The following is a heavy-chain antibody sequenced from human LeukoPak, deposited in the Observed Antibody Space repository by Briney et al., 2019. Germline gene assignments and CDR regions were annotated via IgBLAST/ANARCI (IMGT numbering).Heavy chain of an antibody. D-gene: IGHD5-12*01. Sequence: DSVKLSCKASGYTFTGYYIHCVRQAPGQGLEWMGWINPDSGGTKSAQKFQGRVTMTRDTSINTAYMELSRLASDDTAVYYCARAPGSGYAFDSWGQGTQVTVSS. CDR1: GYTFTGYY. CDR3: ARAPGSGYAFDS. J-gene: IGHJ4*02. V-gene: IGHV1-2*02. CDR2: INPDSGGT.